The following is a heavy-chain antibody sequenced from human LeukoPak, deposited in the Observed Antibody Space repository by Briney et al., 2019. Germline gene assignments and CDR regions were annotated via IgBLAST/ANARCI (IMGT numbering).Heavy chain of an antibody. CDR2: IIPILGIA. J-gene: IGHJ6*02. Sequence: GASVKVSCKASGGTFSSYAISWVRQAPGQGLEWMGRIIPILGIANYAQKFQGRVTITADKSTSTAYMELSGLRSEDTAVYYCARGRAPAGINYYYGMDVWGQGTTVTVSS. V-gene: IGHV1-69*04. CDR3: ARGRAPAGINYYYGMDV. CDR1: GGTFSSYA. D-gene: IGHD3-3*02.